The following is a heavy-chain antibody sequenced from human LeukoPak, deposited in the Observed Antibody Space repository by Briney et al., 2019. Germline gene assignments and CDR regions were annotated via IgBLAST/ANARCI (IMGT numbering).Heavy chain of an antibody. CDR1: GFTFTTSW. Sequence: GGSLRLSCAASGFTFTTSWMHWVRQTPGKGLVWVSYINTDGTTTNYADSVRGRFTISRDNAKNTVYLQMDSLTADDTALYFCARDFLYSPDYWGQGTLLTVPS. V-gene: IGHV3-74*01. J-gene: IGHJ4*02. CDR2: INTDGTTT. CDR3: ARDFLYSPDY. D-gene: IGHD2/OR15-2a*01.